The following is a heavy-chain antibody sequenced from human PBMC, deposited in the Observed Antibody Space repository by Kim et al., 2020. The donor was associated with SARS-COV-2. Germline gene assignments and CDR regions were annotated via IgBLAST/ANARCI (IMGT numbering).Heavy chain of an antibody. CDR2: FDPEDGET. V-gene: IGHV1-24*01. CDR3: ATASAFEWVPSWLDY. J-gene: IGHJ4*02. CDR1: GYTLTELS. D-gene: IGHD5-12*01. Sequence: ASVKVSCKVSGYTLTELSMHWVRQAPGKGLEWMGGFDPEDGETIYAQKFQGRVTMTEDTSTDTAYMELSSLRSEDTAVYYCATASAFEWVPSWLDYWGQGTLVTVSS.